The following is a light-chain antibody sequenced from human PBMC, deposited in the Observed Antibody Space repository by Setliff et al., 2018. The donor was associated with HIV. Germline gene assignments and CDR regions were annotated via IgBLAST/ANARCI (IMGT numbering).Light chain of an antibody. Sequence: QSALTQPASVSGSPGQSITISCTGTSSDVGSYNLVSWYQQRPGKAPKLIMYEVTKWPSGVSVRFSGSKSGNTASLTISGLQAEDEGDYYCSSSTASAPYVFGTGTKVTVL. J-gene: IGLJ1*01. V-gene: IGLV2-14*02. CDR3: SSSTASAPYV. CDR1: SSDVGSYNL. CDR2: EVT.